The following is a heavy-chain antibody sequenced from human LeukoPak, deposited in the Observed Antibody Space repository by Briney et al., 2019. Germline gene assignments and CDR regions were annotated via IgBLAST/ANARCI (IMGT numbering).Heavy chain of an antibody. CDR3: AKPCSGGSCYTV. Sequence: GGSLRLSCAASGFTFNSYSMNWVRQAPGKGLEWVSVIYSGGSTHYADSVKGRFTISRDNSKNTLYLQMNSLRAEDTAVYYCAKPCSGGSCYTVWGQGTLVTVSS. V-gene: IGHV3-66*04. CDR1: GFTFNSYS. J-gene: IGHJ4*02. D-gene: IGHD2-15*01. CDR2: IYSGGST.